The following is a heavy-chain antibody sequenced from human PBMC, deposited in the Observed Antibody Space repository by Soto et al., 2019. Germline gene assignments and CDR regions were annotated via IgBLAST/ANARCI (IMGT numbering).Heavy chain of an antibody. CDR1: GGSISSSSYY. CDR2: IYYSGST. V-gene: IGHV4-39*01. J-gene: IGHJ4*02. Sequence: QLQLQESGPGLVKPSETLSLTCTVSGGSISSSSYYWGWIRQPPGKGLEWIGSIYYSGSTYYNPSLKSRVTISVDTSKNQCSLKLSSVTAAETAVYYCASSIAAAGAPFFDYWGQGTLVTVSS. D-gene: IGHD6-13*01. CDR3: ASSIAAAGAPFFDY.